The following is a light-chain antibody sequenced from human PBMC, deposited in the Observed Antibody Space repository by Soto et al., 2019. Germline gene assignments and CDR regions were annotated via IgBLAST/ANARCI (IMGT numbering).Light chain of an antibody. Sequence: EIVMTQSPAALSVSPGERATLSCRASQSVSNNLAWYQQKPGQGPRLLIYGASTRAPDIPARFSGSGSGTEVTLTISSLQSEDFVLYFCQQYNNWPMYSFGQGNKLEIK. CDR2: GAS. V-gene: IGKV3-15*01. CDR3: QQYNNWPMYS. CDR1: QSVSNN. J-gene: IGKJ2*01.